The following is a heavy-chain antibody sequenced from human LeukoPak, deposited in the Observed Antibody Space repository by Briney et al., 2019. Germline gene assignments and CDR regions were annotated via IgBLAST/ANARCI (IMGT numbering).Heavy chain of an antibody. CDR3: ASTYSLYDAFDI. V-gene: IGHV4-38-2*02. Sequence: SETLSLTCTVSGYSISGGFYWSWIRQPPGKGLEWIGNIYHSGSTYYNPSLKSRVTISVDTSKNQFSLKLISVTAADTAVYYCASTYSLYDAFDIWGQGTMVTVSS. CDR1: GYSISGGFY. J-gene: IGHJ3*02. CDR2: IYHSGST. D-gene: IGHD1-26*01.